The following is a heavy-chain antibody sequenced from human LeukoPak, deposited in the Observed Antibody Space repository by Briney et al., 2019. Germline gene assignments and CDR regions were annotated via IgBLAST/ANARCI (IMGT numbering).Heavy chain of an antibody. CDR3: TRDGNYVRGAFDI. CDR2: INHSGST. D-gene: IGHD4-17*01. CDR1: GGSFSGYY. V-gene: IGHV4-34*01. J-gene: IGHJ3*02. Sequence: PSETLSLTCAVYGGSFSGYYWSWIRQPPRKGLEWIGEINHSGSTTYNPSLKSQVSISIDTSKNQFSLKLRSVTAADTAVYYCTRDGNYVRGAFDIWGQGTMVTVSS.